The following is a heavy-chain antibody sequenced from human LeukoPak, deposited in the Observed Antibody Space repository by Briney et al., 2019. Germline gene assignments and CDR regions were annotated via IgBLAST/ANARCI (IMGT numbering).Heavy chain of an antibody. J-gene: IGHJ4*02. CDR3: RVTGSRVYDSSGYYYDYFDY. D-gene: IGHD3-22*01. CDR1: GGSVSSGGYY. Sequence: SETLSLTCTVSGGSVSSGGYYWSWIRQHPGKGLEWLGYIYYSGSPYYNQSLKSRGTMSLDTSKNQFSLKLSSVTAADTAVYYCRVTGSRVYDSSGYYYDYFDYWGQGTLVTVSS. CDR2: IYYSGSP. V-gene: IGHV4-31*03.